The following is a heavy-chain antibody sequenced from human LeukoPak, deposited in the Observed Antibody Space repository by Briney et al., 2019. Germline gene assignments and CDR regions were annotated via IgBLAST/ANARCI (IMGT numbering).Heavy chain of an antibody. CDR2: ISSSGSTI. CDR1: GFTFSDYY. V-gene: IGHV3-11*04. Sequence: GGSLRLSCAASGFTFSDYYMSWIRQAPGKGLEWVSYISSSGSTINYADSVKGRFTISRDNAKNSLYLQMNSLRAEDTAVHYCARGLPGYSSSWYPLLGDYWGQGTLVTVSS. D-gene: IGHD6-13*01. J-gene: IGHJ4*02. CDR3: ARGLPGYSSSWYPLLGDY.